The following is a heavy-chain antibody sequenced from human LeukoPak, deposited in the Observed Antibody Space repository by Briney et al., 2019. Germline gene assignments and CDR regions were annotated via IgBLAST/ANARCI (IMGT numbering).Heavy chain of an antibody. CDR3: ARAPKAYYYGSGSYSNWFDP. V-gene: IGHV3-30-3*01. CDR2: ISYDGSNK. J-gene: IGHJ5*02. CDR1: GFTFSSYA. Sequence: GGSLRLSCAASGFTFSSYAMHWVRQAPGKGLEWVAVISYDGSNKYYADSVEGRFTISRDNSKNTLYLQMNSLRAEDTAVYYCARAPKAYYYGSGSYSNWFDPWGQGTLVTVSS. D-gene: IGHD3-10*01.